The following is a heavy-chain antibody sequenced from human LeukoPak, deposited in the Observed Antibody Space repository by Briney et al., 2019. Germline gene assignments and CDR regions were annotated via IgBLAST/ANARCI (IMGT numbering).Heavy chain of an antibody. CDR2: IYYSGST. CDR1: GGSISSYY. Sequence: SETLSLTCTVSGGSISSYYWSWIRQHPGKGLEWIGYIYYSGSTYYNPSLKSRVTISVDTSKNQFSLKLSSVTAADTAVYYCARVSHSSNAFDIWGQGTMVTVSS. D-gene: IGHD2-2*01. CDR3: ARVSHSSNAFDI. V-gene: IGHV4-59*06. J-gene: IGHJ3*02.